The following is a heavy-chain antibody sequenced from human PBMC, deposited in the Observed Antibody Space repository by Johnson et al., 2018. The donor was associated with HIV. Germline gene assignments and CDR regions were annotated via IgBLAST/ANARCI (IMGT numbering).Heavy chain of an antibody. CDR1: GFTFDDYA. CDR2: IIWNSGSI. D-gene: IGHD3-22*01. Sequence: VQLVESGGGLVQPGRSLRLSCAASGFTFDDYAMHWVRQAPGKGLEWVSGIIWNSGSIGYADSVKGRFTISRDNAKNSLYLQMNSLRAEDTAVYYCAKDQHYYDSRNGGALDIWGQGEMVTVSS. V-gene: IGHV3-9*01. CDR3: AKDQHYYDSRNGGALDI. J-gene: IGHJ3*02.